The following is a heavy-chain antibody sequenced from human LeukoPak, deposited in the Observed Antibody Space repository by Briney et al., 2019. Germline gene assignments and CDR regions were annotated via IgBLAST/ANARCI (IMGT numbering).Heavy chain of an antibody. CDR1: GFTFSSYA. CDR2: ISYDGSNK. V-gene: IGHV3-30-3*01. CDR3: ASRSGSYRPSDY. J-gene: IGHJ4*02. Sequence: GGSLRLSCAASGFTFSSYAMHWVRQAPGKGLEWVAVISYDGSNKYYADSVKGRFTISRDNSKNTLYLQMNSLRAEDTAVYYCASRSGSYRPSDYWGQGTLVTVS. D-gene: IGHD1-26*01.